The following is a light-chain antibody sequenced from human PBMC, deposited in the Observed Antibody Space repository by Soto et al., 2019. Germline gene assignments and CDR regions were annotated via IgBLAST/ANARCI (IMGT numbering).Light chain of an antibody. Sequence: EIVLTQSPATLSSSPGERATLSCRASPTVNSRLAWYQHKPGQSPRLLIYLASTRATGLPARFSGSGSGTEFTLTISSLQSEDFAVYYWQQYNNRWTFGPGTKVDIK. CDR1: PTVNSR. V-gene: IGKV3-15*01. J-gene: IGKJ1*01. CDR3: QQYNNRWT. CDR2: LAS.